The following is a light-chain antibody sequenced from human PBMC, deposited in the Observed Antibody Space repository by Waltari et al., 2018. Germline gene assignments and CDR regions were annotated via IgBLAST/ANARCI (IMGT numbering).Light chain of an antibody. CDR1: SSDVGGYNY. Sequence: QSALTQPASVSGSPGQSITISCTGTSSDVGGYNYVFWYQQHPGQAPKLMIYDVSNRPSGVSNRFSGSKSGNTASLTISGLQAEDEADYYCSSYISSSTLELFGGGTSLTVL. CDR3: SSYISSSTLEL. V-gene: IGLV2-14*03. J-gene: IGLJ2*01. CDR2: DVS.